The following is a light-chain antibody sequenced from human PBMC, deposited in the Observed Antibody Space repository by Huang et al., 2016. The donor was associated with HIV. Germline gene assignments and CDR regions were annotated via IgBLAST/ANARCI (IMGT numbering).Light chain of an antibody. CDR2: GAS. CDR3: QQSHSLPPA. J-gene: IGKJ3*01. Sequence: DVQMTQSPSSLSGSVGDRVTIACRASPTICTYLYWYQQKPGKVPSLLIYGASNLHRGVPSRFSGSGSGTDFTLTISSLQPEDFATYYCQQSHSLPPAFGPGTIVDFE. CDR1: PTICTY. V-gene: IGKV1-39*01.